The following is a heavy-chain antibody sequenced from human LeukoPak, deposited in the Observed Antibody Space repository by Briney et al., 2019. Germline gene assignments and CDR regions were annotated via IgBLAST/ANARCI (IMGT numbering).Heavy chain of an antibody. Sequence: SETLSLTCTVSGVSISSYYWSWIRQPPGKGLEWIGYIYYSGSTNYNPSLKSRVTISVDTSKNQFSLKLSSVTAADTAVYYCARDSSSWSDYYYGMDVWGQGTTVTVSS. V-gene: IGHV4-59*01. J-gene: IGHJ6*02. D-gene: IGHD6-13*01. CDR3: ARDSSSWSDYYYGMDV. CDR2: IYYSGST. CDR1: GVSISSYY.